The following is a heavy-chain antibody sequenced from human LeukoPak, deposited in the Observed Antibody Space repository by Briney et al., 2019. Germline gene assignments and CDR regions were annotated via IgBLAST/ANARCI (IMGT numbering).Heavy chain of an antibody. CDR1: GFTFSSYS. J-gene: IGHJ3*02. CDR3: ARVQQLVPLDAFDI. CDR2: ISSSSSTI. Sequence: GGSLRLSCAASGFTFSSYSMNWVRQAPGKGLEWVSYISSSSSTIYYADSVKGRFTISRDNAKNSLYLQMNSLRAEDTAVYYCARVQQLVPLDAFDIWGQGTMVTVSS. V-gene: IGHV3-48*04. D-gene: IGHD6-13*01.